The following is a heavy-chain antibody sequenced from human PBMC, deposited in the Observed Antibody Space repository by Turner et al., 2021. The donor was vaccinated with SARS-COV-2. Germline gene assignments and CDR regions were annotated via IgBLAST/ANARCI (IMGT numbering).Heavy chain of an antibody. D-gene: IGHD2-2*01. CDR2: IYSGGST. CDR3: ARAVGSSTSP. CDR1: GFTVSGNY. V-gene: IGHV3-53*04. J-gene: IGHJ5*02. Sequence: VQLVESGGGLVQPGGSLRVSCAASGFTVSGNYMSGVRQAPGKVLEWVSVIYSGGSTYYADSVKGRFTSSRHNSKNTLYLQMNSLRAEDTAVYYCARAVGSSTSPWGQGTLVTVSS.